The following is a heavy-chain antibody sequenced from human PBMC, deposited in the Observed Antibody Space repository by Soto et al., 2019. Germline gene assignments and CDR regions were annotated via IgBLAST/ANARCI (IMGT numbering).Heavy chain of an antibody. CDR2: FIAMLGTP. CDR3: ARGAMANFDY. D-gene: IGHD5-18*01. CDR1: GGTFGSQG. Sequence: SVKVSCKASGGTFGSQGIAWVRQAPGQGLEWMGGFIAMLGTPTYAKKVQGRATISADESLTSSYLELRSLRSEDAGVYFCARGAMANFDYWGQGTVVTVSS. V-gene: IGHV1-69*13. J-gene: IGHJ4*02.